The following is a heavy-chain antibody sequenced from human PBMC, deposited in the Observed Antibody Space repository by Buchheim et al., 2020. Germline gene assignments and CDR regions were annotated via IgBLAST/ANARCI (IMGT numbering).Heavy chain of an antibody. D-gene: IGHD3-16*01. CDR3: ARDELGESATYYFDY. V-gene: IGHV3-48*01. Sequence: EVQLVESGGGLVQPGGSLRLSCAASGFTFSSYSMNWVRQAPGKGLEWVSYISSSSSTIYYADSVKGRFTISRDNAKHSLYLQMNSLRAEDTAVYYCARDELGESATYYFDYWGQGTL. CDR1: GFTFSSYS. CDR2: ISSSSSTI. J-gene: IGHJ4*02.